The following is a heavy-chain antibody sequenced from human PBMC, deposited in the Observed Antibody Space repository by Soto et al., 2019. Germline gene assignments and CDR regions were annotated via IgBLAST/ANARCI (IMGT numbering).Heavy chain of an antibody. V-gene: IGHV1-46*01. Sequence: ASVKVSCKACGGTFSSYTISWVRQAPGQGLEWMGIINPIGGSTSYAQKFQGRVTMTRDTSTSTVYMELSSLRSEDTAVYYCARDFEYYDFWSGYTWFDPWGQGTLVTVSS. D-gene: IGHD3-3*01. CDR1: GGTFSSYT. J-gene: IGHJ5*02. CDR3: ARDFEYYDFWSGYTWFDP. CDR2: INPIGGST.